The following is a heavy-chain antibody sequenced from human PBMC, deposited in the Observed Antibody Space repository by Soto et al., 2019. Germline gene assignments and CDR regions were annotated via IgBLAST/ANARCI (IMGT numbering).Heavy chain of an antibody. D-gene: IGHD3-16*01. CDR1: GFTFSRYG. CDR2: ISYDGSDK. V-gene: IGHV3-30*18. CDR3: AKTAGYDYVWGSSGLDP. J-gene: IGHJ5*02. Sequence: GGARRLSCAGSGFTFSRYGMHGVRQAPGKGLEWVAVISYDGSDKYYGDSVKGRFTISRDDSKNTLYLQMNSLRVEDTAIYYCAKTAGYDYVWGSSGLDPWGQGT.